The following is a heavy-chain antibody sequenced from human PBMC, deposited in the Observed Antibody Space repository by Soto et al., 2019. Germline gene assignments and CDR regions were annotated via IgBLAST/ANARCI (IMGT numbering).Heavy chain of an antibody. CDR3: GRQGPFIVATAGETTSFDY. Sequence: SETLSLTCAVYGGSFSGYYWTWIRQPPGTGLEWIGEINHSGSTNYNPSLKSRVTISVDTSKNQFSLKLTSVTAADTAVYYCGRQGPFIVATAGETTSFDYWGQGTLVTVSS. V-gene: IGHV4-34*01. J-gene: IGHJ4*02. CDR2: INHSGST. D-gene: IGHD5-12*01. CDR1: GGSFSGYY.